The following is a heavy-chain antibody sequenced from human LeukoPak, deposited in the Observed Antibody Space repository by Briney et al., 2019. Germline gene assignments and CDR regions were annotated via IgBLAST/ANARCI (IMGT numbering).Heavy chain of an antibody. CDR1: KFTFSTYG. CDR2: ISDSGSDT. Sequence: PGGSLRLSCVASKFTFSTYGMVWVRQAPGKGLEWVSYISDSGSDTYYVDSAKGRFTISRDNAKNSLFLQMNSLRVEDTAIYYCARNGGGLDYWGQGTLVTVSS. J-gene: IGHJ4*02. V-gene: IGHV3-48*03. D-gene: IGHD2-21*01. CDR3: ARNGGGLDY.